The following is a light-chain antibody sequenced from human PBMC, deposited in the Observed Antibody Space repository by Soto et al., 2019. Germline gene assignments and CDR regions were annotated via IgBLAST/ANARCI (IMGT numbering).Light chain of an antibody. CDR3: QQHDGRPTMT. CDR2: AVS. J-gene: IGKJ5*01. V-gene: IGKV1-33*01. Sequence: IQLTQSPSSLSASVGETVTITCRASQDIDNSLNWYQHQPGKAPKPLIYAVSFLETGVPSRFSGRGSGTVFSLTINSLQADDFATYYCQQHDGRPTMTFGQGTRLDIK. CDR1: QDIDNS.